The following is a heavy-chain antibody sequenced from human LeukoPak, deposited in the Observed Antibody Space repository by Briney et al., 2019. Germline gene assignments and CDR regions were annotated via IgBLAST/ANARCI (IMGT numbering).Heavy chain of an antibody. CDR1: GYTFTGYY. CDR3: ARADRIAACFDY. V-gene: IGHV1-2*04. CDR2: INPNSGGT. J-gene: IGHJ4*02. D-gene: IGHD6-13*01. Sequence: ASVKVSCKASGYTFTGYYMHWVRQAPGQGLEWVGWINPNSGGTNYAQKFQGWVTMTRDTSISTAYMELSRLRSDDTAVYYCARADRIAACFDYWGQGTLVTVSS.